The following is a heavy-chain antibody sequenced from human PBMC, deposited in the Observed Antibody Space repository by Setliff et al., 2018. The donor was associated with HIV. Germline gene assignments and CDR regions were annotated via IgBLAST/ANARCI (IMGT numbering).Heavy chain of an antibody. CDR3: AAGYDTVDTAMGTSDAFDI. Sequence: PSETLSLTCTVSGGSISSSSYYWGWIRQPPGKGLQWIGSIYYSGSTNYNPSLKSRVTISVDTSKNQFSLKLSSVTAADTAVYYCAAGYDTVDTAMGTSDAFDIWGQGTMVTVS. CDR1: GGSISSSSYY. J-gene: IGHJ3*02. CDR2: IYYSGST. V-gene: IGHV4-39*07. D-gene: IGHD5-18*01.